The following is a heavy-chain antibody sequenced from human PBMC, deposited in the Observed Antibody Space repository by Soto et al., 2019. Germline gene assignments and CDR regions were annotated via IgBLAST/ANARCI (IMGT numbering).Heavy chain of an antibody. J-gene: IGHJ4*02. D-gene: IGHD3-16*01. CDR2: IWYDGSNK. Sequence: QVQLVESGGGVVQPGRSLRLSCAASGFTFSSYGMHWVRQAPGKGLEWVAVIWYDGSNKYYADSVKGRFTISRDNSKNTVYLQMTSLGAEDTAVYYCARVWKRGWGSYNDYWGQGTLVTVSS. CDR3: ARVWKRGWGSYNDY. V-gene: IGHV3-33*01. CDR1: GFTFSSYG.